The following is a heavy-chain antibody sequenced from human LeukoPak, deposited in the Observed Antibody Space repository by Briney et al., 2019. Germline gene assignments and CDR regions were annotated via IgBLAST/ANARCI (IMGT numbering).Heavy chain of an antibody. CDR2: ISYDGSNK. CDR1: GFTFSSYA. J-gene: IGHJ5*02. D-gene: IGHD6-13*01. CDR3: ARDPRGVAAAGTKRWFDP. V-gene: IGHV3-30-3*01. Sequence: AGGSLRLSCAASGFTFSSYAMHGVRQAPGKALEWVAVISYDGSNKYYADSVKGRFTISRDNSKNTLYLQMNSLRAEDTAVYYCARDPRGVAAAGTKRWFDPWGQGTLVTVSS.